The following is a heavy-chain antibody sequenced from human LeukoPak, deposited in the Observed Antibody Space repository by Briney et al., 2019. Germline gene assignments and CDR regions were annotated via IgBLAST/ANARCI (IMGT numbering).Heavy chain of an antibody. V-gene: IGHV3-33*06. CDR2: IWYDGSNK. CDR1: GFTFSSYG. D-gene: IGHD2-2*01. CDR3: AKDRASCSPAEYFQH. Sequence: GGSLRLSCAASGFTFSSYGMHWVRQAPGKGLEWVAVIWYDGSNKYYADSVKGRFTISRDNSKNTLYLQMNSLRAEDTAVYYCAKDRASCSPAEYFQHWGQGTLVTVSS. J-gene: IGHJ1*01.